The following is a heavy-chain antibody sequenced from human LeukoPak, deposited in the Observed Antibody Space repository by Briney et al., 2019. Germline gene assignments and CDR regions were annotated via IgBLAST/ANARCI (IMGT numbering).Heavy chain of an antibody. CDR1: GFTFSSYA. CDR2: ISWNSGSI. CDR3: AKDRELIAASYFDY. Sequence: GGSLRLSCAASGFTFSSYAMGWVRQAPGKGLEWVSGISWNSGSIGYADSVKGRFTISRDNAKNSLYLQMNSLRAEDTALYYCAKDRELIAASYFDYWGQGTLVTVSS. J-gene: IGHJ4*02. V-gene: IGHV3-9*01. D-gene: IGHD6-13*01.